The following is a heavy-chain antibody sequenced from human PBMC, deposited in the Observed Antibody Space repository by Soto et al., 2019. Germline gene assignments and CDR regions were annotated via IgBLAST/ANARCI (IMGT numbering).Heavy chain of an antibody. D-gene: IGHD4-17*01. CDR2: IIPFAGTT. CDR3: ARGFHTVSYFDD. V-gene: IGHV1-69*06. Sequence: GXSVKVSFHASGATFSSFANPLVRRAPGQGLEWVGGIIPFAGTTHYAQKFGGRVTVTADKSTNTAYMELSSMRSEDTAVYYCARGFHTVSYFDDWGQGTLVTVSS. CDR1: GATFSSFA. J-gene: IGHJ4*02.